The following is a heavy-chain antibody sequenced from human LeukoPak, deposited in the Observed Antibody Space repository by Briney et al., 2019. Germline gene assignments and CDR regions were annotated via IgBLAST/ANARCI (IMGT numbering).Heavy chain of an antibody. D-gene: IGHD6-13*01. CDR1: GGTFSSYA. Sequence: ASVKVSCKASGGTFSSYATSWVRQAPGQGLEWMGGIIPIFGTANYAQKFQGRVTITTDESTSTAYMELSSLRSEDTTVYYCARDHRIAAAGTRLWFDPWGQGTLVTVSS. CDR2: IIPIFGTA. V-gene: IGHV1-69*05. CDR3: ARDHRIAAAGTRLWFDP. J-gene: IGHJ5*02.